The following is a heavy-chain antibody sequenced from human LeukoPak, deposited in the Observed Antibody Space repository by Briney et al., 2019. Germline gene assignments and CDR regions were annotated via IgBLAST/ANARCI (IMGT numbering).Heavy chain of an antibody. CDR3: ATSSSGWYGGRWFDP. J-gene: IGHJ5*02. D-gene: IGHD6-19*01. Sequence: SETLSLTCTVSGGSISSSSYYWGWIRQPPGKGLEWIGSIYYSGSTYYNPSLKSRVTISVDTAKNQFSLKLSSVTAADTAVYYCATSSSGWYGGRWFDPWGQGTLVTVSS. CDR2: IYYSGST. V-gene: IGHV4-39*07. CDR1: GGSISSSSYY.